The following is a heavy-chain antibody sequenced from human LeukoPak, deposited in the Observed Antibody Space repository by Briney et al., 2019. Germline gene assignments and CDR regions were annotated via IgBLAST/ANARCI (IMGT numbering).Heavy chain of an antibody. CDR1: GGSISSYS. V-gene: IGHV4-4*07. CDR3: AKSNGYGLVDI. J-gene: IGHJ3*02. D-gene: IGHD3-10*01. Sequence: SETLSLTCTVSGGSISSYSWSWIRQPAGKGLEWIGRIYSSGSTNYNPSLKSRVTMSVDTSKNQFSLKLSSVTAADTAVYYCAKSNGYGLVDIWGQGTMVTVSS. CDR2: IYSSGST.